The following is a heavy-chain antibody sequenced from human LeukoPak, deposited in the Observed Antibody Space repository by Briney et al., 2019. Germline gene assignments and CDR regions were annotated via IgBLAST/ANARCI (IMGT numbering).Heavy chain of an antibody. D-gene: IGHD6-19*01. V-gene: IGHV3-7*01. Sequence: RPGGSLRLSCAASGFTFSSYWMSWVRQAPGKGLEWVANIKQDGSEKYYVDSVKGRFTISRDNAKNSLYLQMNSLRAEDTAVYYCARDPCIAVAGTGYWGQGTLVTDSS. CDR2: IKQDGSEK. CDR3: ARDPCIAVAGTGY. CDR1: GFTFSSYW. J-gene: IGHJ4*02.